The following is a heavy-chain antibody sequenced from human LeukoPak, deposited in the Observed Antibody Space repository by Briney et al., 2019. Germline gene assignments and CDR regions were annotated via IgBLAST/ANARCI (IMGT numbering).Heavy chain of an antibody. J-gene: IGHJ4*02. Sequence: GASLKISCKGAGSSFSNYWIGWVRQLRGKGLEWRGIIYPGDSDTRYSPSFKGQVTISADKSISTAYLQWSSLKASDTAMYYCARRVWSFEYFDYWGQGALVTVSS. CDR1: GSSFSNYW. V-gene: IGHV5-51*01. CDR2: IYPGDSDT. CDR3: ARRVWSFEYFDY. D-gene: IGHD2-21*01.